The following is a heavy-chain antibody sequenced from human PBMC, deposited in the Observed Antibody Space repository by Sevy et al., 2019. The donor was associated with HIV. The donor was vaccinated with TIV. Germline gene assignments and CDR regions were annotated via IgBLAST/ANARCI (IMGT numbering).Heavy chain of an antibody. CDR3: AKVSSSGYFYYYGMDV. CDR2: ISGSGGST. D-gene: IGHD3-22*01. J-gene: IGHJ6*02. V-gene: IGHV3-23*01. Sequence: GGSLRLSCAASGFVFSSYTMNWVRQSPGKGLEWVSAISGSGGSTYYADSVKGRFTISRDNSKNTLYLQMNSLRAEDTAVYYCAKVSSSGYFYYYGMDVWGQGTTVTVSS. CDR1: GFVFSSYT.